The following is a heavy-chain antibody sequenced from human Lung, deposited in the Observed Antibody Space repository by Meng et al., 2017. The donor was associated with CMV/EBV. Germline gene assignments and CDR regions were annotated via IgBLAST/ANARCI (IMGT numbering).Heavy chain of an antibody. Sequence: GGSXRLXCAASGFXFSSYGMHWVRQAPGKGLEWVAFIRYDGSNKYYADSVKGRFTISRDNSKNTLYLQMNSLRAEDTAVYYCASQDIVVVPAAIRNYYYYGMDVXGQGXTVTVSS. CDR1: GFXFSSYG. V-gene: IGHV3-30*02. CDR3: ASQDIVVVPAAIRNYYYYGMDV. D-gene: IGHD2-2*02. J-gene: IGHJ6*02. CDR2: IRYDGSNK.